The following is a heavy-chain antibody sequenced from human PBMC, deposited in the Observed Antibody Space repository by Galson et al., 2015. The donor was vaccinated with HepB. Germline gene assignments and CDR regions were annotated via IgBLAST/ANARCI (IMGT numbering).Heavy chain of an antibody. J-gene: IGHJ4*02. CDR2: IRGKVNNYAT. D-gene: IGHD1-14*01. CDR1: GFTFSASP. Sequence: SLRLSCAASGFTFSASPMHWVRQASGKGLEWVGRIRGKVNNYATAYAASVKGRFTISGDESKNTVYLQLNSLQIEDTAVYYCTRQRQGTGSLDYWGQGALVTVSS. CDR3: TRQRQGTGSLDY. V-gene: IGHV3-73*01.